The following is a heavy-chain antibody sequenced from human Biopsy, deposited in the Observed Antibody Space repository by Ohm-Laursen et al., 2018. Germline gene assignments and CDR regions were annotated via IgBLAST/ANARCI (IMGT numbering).Heavy chain of an antibody. Sequence: ASVKVSCKASGFSFTGYYIDWVRQAPGQGLEWMGWISPKSGGTNYAQKFQGNITMTKNTSMSTAYMEMSRLRSDDTAVYCCALQSVAQMKNFDYWGQGTLVTVSS. J-gene: IGHJ4*02. CDR3: ALQSVAQMKNFDY. CDR2: ISPKSGGT. V-gene: IGHV1-2*02. D-gene: IGHD6-19*01. CDR1: GFSFTGYY.